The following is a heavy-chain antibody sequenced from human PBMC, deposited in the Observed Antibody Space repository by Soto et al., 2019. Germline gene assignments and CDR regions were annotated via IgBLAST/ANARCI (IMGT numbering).Heavy chain of an antibody. CDR2: VWLDGSNK. V-gene: IGHV3-30*02. CDR3: APQAFDY. Sequence: PGGSLRLSCAASGFTFSNYGMHWVRQAPGKGLEWVAFVWLDGSNKYYADSVRDRFTISRVNSKKTLYLQMNSLRAEDTAVYNCAPQAFDYWGQGTLVTVSS. J-gene: IGHJ4*02. CDR1: GFTFSNYG.